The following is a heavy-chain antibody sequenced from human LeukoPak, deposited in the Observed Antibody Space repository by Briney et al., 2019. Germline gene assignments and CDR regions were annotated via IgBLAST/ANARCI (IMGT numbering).Heavy chain of an antibody. Sequence: GRSLRLSCAASGFTFSSYGMHWVRQAPGKGLGWVAAISYDGSNKYYADSVKGRFTISRDNSKNTLYLQMNSLRAEDTAVYYCAKEDLWFGESSYFDYWGQGTLVTVSS. CDR3: AKEDLWFGESSYFDY. CDR2: ISYDGSNK. D-gene: IGHD3-10*01. CDR1: GFTFSSYG. V-gene: IGHV3-30*18. J-gene: IGHJ4*02.